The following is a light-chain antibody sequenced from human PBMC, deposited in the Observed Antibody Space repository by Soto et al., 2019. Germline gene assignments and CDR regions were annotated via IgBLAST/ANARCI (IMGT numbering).Light chain of an antibody. CDR3: QQRYNWPLT. CDR1: QSVGSY. V-gene: IGKV3-11*01. J-gene: IGKJ3*01. Sequence: EIVLTQSPATLSLSPGERGTLSCGASQSVGSYLAWYQQRPGQTPRLLIYDASNRATDIPARFSGSGSGTDFTLTISSLEPEDFAVYYCQQRYNWPLTFGPGTKVDIK. CDR2: DAS.